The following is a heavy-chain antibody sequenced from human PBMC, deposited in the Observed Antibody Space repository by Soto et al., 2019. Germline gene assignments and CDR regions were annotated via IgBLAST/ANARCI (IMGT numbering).Heavy chain of an antibody. V-gene: IGHV1-69*01. Sequence: SVKFSCNASGGTFSSYAISWVRQAPGQWLEWMGGIIPIFGTANYAQKFQGRVTITADESTSTAYMELSSLRSEDTAVYYCARDRIAVAGTDYYGMDVWGQGTTVTVSS. D-gene: IGHD6-19*01. CDR1: GGTFSSYA. CDR2: IIPIFGTA. J-gene: IGHJ6*02. CDR3: ARDRIAVAGTDYYGMDV.